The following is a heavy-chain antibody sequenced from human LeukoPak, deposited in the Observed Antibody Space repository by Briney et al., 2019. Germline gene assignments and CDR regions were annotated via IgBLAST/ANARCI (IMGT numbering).Heavy chain of an antibody. V-gene: IGHV3-15*01. J-gene: IGHJ4*02. CDR1: GFTFSNAW. D-gene: IGHD3-3*01. CDR2: IKSKTDGGTT. Sequence: GGSLRLSCAASGFTFSNAWMSWVRQAPGKGLEWVGRIKSKTDGGTTDYAAPVKGRFTISRDDSKNTLYLQMNSLKTEDTAVYYCTTVPPLTIFGVVIDYWGQGTLVTVSS. CDR3: TTVPPLTIFGVVIDY.